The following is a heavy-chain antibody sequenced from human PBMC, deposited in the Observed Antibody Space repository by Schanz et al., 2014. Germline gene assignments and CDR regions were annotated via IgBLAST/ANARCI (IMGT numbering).Heavy chain of an antibody. Sequence: QVQLQESGPGLVKPSQTLSLTCTVSGGSVSSGGDYWSWIRQHPGKGLEWIGEIYHSGSTNYNPSLKSRVTISVDTSKNQFSLNLSSATAADTAVYYCARDRGHGDLPGDIWGQGTMXTVSA. CDR1: GGSVSSGGDY. CDR2: IYHSGST. D-gene: IGHD4-17*01. J-gene: IGHJ3*02. CDR3: ARDRGHGDLPGDI. V-gene: IGHV4-31*03.